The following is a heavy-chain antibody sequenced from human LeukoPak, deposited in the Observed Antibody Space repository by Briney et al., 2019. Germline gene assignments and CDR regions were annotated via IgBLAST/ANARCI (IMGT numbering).Heavy chain of an antibody. D-gene: IGHD3-3*01. CDR3: ARESITIFGAVID. J-gene: IGHJ4*01. CDR2: ISSSSDTI. V-gene: IGHV3-48*04. Sequence: GGSLRLSCAASGFTFSSYAMSWVRQAPGKGLEWVSAISSSSDTIYYADSVKGRFTISRDNAKNSLYLQMNSLRAEDTAVYYCARESITIFGAVIDWGQGTLVTVSS. CDR1: GFTFSSYA.